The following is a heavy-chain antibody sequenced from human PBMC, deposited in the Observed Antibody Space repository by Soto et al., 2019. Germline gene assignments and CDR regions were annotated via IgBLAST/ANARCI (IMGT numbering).Heavy chain of an antibody. V-gene: IGHV3-23*01. CDR3: AKARCSSTSCYP. CDR1: GFTFSSYG. CDR2: ISGSGGST. Sequence: GGSLRHSCAASGFTFSSYGMSWGREAPGKGLEWVSAISGSGGSTYYADSVKGRFTISRDNSKNTLYLQMNSLRAEDTAVYYCAKARCSSTSCYPWGQGTLVTVSS. D-gene: IGHD2-2*01. J-gene: IGHJ5*02.